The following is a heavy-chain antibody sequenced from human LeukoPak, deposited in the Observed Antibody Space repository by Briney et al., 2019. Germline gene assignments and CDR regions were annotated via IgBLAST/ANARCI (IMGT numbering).Heavy chain of an antibody. V-gene: IGHV4-39*07. Sequence: PSETLSLTCTVSGGSISSNSYYWGWIRQPPGKGLEWIGSIYYSGSTYYNPSLKSRVSVSVDTSKNQFSLKLSSVTAADTAVYYCARGVAFDIWGQGTMVTVSS. J-gene: IGHJ3*02. CDR2: IYYSGST. CDR3: ARGVAFDI. CDR1: GGSISSNSYY.